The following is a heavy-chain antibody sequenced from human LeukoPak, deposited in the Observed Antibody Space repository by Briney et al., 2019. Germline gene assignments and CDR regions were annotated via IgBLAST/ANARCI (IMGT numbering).Heavy chain of an antibody. J-gene: IGHJ4*02. CDR3: ARDQWGTRLD. CDR1: GFTFSSYA. D-gene: IGHD1-1*01. V-gene: IGHV3-48*03. CDR2: ISVSGETK. Sequence: PGGSLRLSCAASGFTFSSYAMHWVRQAPGKGLEWVSHISVSGETKNYAESVKGRFTISRDNAKNSLYLQMSSLRVEDTAVYYCARDQWGTRLDWGQGTLVIVPS.